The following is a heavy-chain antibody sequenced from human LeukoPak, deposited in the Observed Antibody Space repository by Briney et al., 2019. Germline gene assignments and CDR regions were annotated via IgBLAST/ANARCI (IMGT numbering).Heavy chain of an antibody. Sequence: GGSLRLSCAASGFTFDDYGMTWVRQAPGKGLVWVSRINSDGINTSYADSVKGRFTISRDNAKNTLNLQMNSLRAEDTAVYYCARDLGQYYDTSDNWFDPWGQGTLVTVSS. CDR1: GFTFDDYG. V-gene: IGHV3-74*01. J-gene: IGHJ5*02. CDR3: ARDLGQYYDTSDNWFDP. CDR2: INSDGINT. D-gene: IGHD3-22*01.